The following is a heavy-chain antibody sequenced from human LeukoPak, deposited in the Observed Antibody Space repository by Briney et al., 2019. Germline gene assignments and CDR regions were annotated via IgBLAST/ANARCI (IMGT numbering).Heavy chain of an antibody. D-gene: IGHD3-9*01. CDR3: ARDDFEYSVHNGMDV. Sequence: SETLSLTCSVSGGSISTYYWRWIRQPAGKGLEGLGRVYRSGDTNYNPSLKSRVTMSVDTSKNQISLRLRSVTAADTAVYYCARDDFEYSVHNGMDVWGQGTTVTVSS. V-gene: IGHV4-4*07. CDR2: VYRSGDT. J-gene: IGHJ6*02. CDR1: GGSISTYY.